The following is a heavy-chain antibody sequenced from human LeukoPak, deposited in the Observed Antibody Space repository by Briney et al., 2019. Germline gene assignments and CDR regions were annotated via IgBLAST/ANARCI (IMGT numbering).Heavy chain of an antibody. CDR3: ARDRGGSSGYYDY. CDR2: INPSGGST. D-gene: IGHD3-22*01. CDR1: GYTFTSYY. V-gene: IGHV1-46*01. J-gene: IGHJ4*02. Sequence: RASVKVSCKASGYTFTSYYMHWVRQAPGEGLEWMGIINPSGGSTTYAQKFQGRVTMTRDTSTNTAYMELSSLRSEDTAVYYCARDRGGSSGYYDYWGQGTLVTVSS.